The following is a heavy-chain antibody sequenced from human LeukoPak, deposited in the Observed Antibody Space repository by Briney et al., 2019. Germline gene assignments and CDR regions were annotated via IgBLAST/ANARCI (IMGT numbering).Heavy chain of an antibody. CDR1: GASVSLFY. V-gene: IGHV4-59*02. Sequence: RSETLSLTCTVSGASVSLFYWTWIRQPPGKGLEWIGYIHDSDNSKYNPSLKSRVTMAVDTSKPQFSLTLTSVSTADTAVYYCARAISDWPSQYFDLWGQG. CDR3: ARAISDWPSQYFDL. J-gene: IGHJ4*02. CDR2: IHDSDNS. D-gene: IGHD3-9*01.